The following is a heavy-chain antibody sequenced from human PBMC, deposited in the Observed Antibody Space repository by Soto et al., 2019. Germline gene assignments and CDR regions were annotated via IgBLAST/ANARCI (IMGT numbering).Heavy chain of an antibody. CDR3: ARGIRNYYGVDV. J-gene: IGHJ6*02. V-gene: IGHV3-74*01. Sequence: GGSLRLSCAASGFTFTNYWMHWVRHAPGKGLVWVSRINSDGSTTNYADSVKGRFTISRDNAENTVYLQMNSLRDEDTAVYYCARGIRNYYGVDVWGQGTTVTVSS. D-gene: IGHD5-18*01. CDR2: INSDGSTT. CDR1: GFTFTNYW.